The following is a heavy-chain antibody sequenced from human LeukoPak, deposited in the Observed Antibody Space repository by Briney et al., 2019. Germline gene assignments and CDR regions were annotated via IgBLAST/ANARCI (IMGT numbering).Heavy chain of an antibody. V-gene: IGHV3-30*02. Sequence: PGGSLRLSCAASGFTFSSYGMHWVRQAPGKGLDWVAFIHHDGSNKYYADSVKGRFTISRDNSKNTLYLQMNSLRAEDTAVYYCAKSRAYYYDSSGLTHWGQGTLVTVSS. CDR1: GFTFSSYG. CDR3: AKSRAYYYDSSGLTH. CDR2: IHHDGSNK. J-gene: IGHJ4*02. D-gene: IGHD3-22*01.